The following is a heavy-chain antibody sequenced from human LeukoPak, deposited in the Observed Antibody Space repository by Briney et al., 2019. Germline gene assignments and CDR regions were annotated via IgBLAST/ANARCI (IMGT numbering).Heavy chain of an antibody. V-gene: IGHV4-31*03. CDR2: IYYSGST. CDR1: GGSISSGGYY. CDR3: ARVYYYGSGSYGYFDY. J-gene: IGHJ4*02. Sequence: SETLSLTCTVSGGSISSGGYYWSWIRQHPGKGLEWIGYIYYSGSTYYNPSLKSRVTISVDTSTNQFSLKLSSVTAADAAVYYCARVYYYGSGSYGYFDYWGQGTLVTVSS. D-gene: IGHD3-10*01.